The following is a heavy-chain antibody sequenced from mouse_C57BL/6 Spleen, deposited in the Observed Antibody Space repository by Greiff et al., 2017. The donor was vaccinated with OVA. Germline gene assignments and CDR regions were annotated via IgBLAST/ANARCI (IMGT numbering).Heavy chain of an antibody. V-gene: IGHV3-6*01. CDR2: ISYDGSN. J-gene: IGHJ4*01. CDR1: GYSITSGYY. Sequence: EVQLQQSGPGLVKPSQSLSLTCSVTGYSITSGYYWNWIRQFPGNKLEWMGYISYDGSNNYNPSLKNRISITRDTSKNQFFLKLNSVTTEDTATYYCARDPGYAMDYWVKEPQSPSPQ. CDR3: ARDPGYAMDY.